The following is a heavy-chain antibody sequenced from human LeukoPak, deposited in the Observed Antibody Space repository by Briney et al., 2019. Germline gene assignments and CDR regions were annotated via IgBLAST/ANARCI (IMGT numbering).Heavy chain of an antibody. CDR2: IYYSGST. D-gene: IGHD4-17*01. J-gene: IGHJ6*04. CDR1: GGSISSYY. V-gene: IGHV4-59*01. CDR3: ARDLYGHYPRGYYGMDV. Sequence: SETLSLTCTVSGGSISSYYWSWIRQPPGKGLEWIGYIYYSGSTNYNPSLKSRVTISVDTSKNQFSLKLSSVTAADTAVYYCARDLYGHYPRGYYGMDVWGKGTTVTVSS.